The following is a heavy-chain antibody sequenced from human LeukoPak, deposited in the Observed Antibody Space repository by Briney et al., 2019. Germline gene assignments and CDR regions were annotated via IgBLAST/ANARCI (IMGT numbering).Heavy chain of an antibody. Sequence: ASVKVSCKASGGTFSSYAISWVRQAPGQGLEWMGGIIPIFGTANYAQKFQGRVTITADESTSTAYMELGSLRSEDTAVYSCARCSSQSSGYCRGTLDLWGQGTMVTVSS. CDR2: IIPIFGTA. D-gene: IGHD3-22*01. CDR3: ARCSSQSSGYCRGTLDL. J-gene: IGHJ3*01. CDR1: GGTFSSYA. V-gene: IGHV1-69*13.